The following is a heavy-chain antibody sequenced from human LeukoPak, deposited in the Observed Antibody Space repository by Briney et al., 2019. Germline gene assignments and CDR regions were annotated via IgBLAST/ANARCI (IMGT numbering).Heavy chain of an antibody. CDR1: GFTFSSYA. V-gene: IGHV3-23*01. Sequence: GGSLRLSCAASGFTFSSYAMNWVRQAPGKGLEWVSTISGDGGDTHYADSVRGRFTISRANSKNTLFMQMNSLRAEDTAVYYCVYDSSGYPTPAFDYWGQGTLVTVSS. CDR2: ISGDGGDT. J-gene: IGHJ4*02. CDR3: VYDSSGYPTPAFDY. D-gene: IGHD3-22*01.